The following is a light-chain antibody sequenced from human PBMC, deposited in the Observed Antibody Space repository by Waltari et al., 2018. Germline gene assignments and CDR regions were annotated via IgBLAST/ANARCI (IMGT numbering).Light chain of an antibody. Sequence: DIQMTQSPSSLSASVGDRVTITCQSSQDISNSLNWYHQKPGKAPKLLIYDASDLETGVPSRFRGSGSGTDFTFTISSLQPEDIATYYCQQYQNLPYTFGQGTKLEI. J-gene: IGKJ2*01. CDR2: DAS. V-gene: IGKV1-33*01. CDR1: QDISNS. CDR3: QQYQNLPYT.